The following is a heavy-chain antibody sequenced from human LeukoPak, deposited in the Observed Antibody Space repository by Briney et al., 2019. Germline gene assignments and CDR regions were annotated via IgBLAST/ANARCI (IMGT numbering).Heavy chain of an antibody. J-gene: IGHJ4*02. Sequence: PGGSLRLSCAASGFTFSIYAMSCVRPAPGKGLEWVSNISGSGDRTYYADSVKGRFTISRDNSKNTLYLQQNSLRAGDTAVYYCAMQQLVLSYCVYWGQGTLVTVSS. V-gene: IGHV3-23*01. CDR1: GFTFSIYA. D-gene: IGHD6-13*01. CDR2: ISGSGDRT. CDR3: AMQQLVLSYCVY.